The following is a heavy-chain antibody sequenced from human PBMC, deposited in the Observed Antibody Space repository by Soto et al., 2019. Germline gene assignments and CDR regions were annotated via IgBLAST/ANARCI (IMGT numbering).Heavy chain of an antibody. D-gene: IGHD3-10*01. Sequence: GGSLRLSCAASGFTFSSYWMSWVRQAPGKGLEWVANIKQDGSEKYYVDSVKGRFTISRDNAKNSLYLQMDSLRAEDTAVYYCARDRWWAYYGSGQNWFDPWGQGTLVTVSS. CDR1: GFTFSSYW. J-gene: IGHJ5*02. CDR3: ARDRWWAYYGSGQNWFDP. V-gene: IGHV3-7*05. CDR2: IKQDGSEK.